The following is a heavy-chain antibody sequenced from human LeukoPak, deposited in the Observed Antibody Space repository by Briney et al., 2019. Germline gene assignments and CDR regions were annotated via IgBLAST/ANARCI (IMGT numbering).Heavy chain of an antibody. CDR3: AGGVPAISGLRQRKQGEQDE. CDR2: INHSGST. J-gene: IGHJ4*01. CDR1: GGSFSGYY. V-gene: IGHV4-34*01. D-gene: IGHD1/OR15-1a*01. Sequence: SETLSLTCAVYGGSFSGYYWSWIRQPPGKGLEWIGEINHSGSTNYNPSLKSRVTISVATSKNQFSLKLTSVTAADTAGYYCAGGVPAISGLRQRKQGEQDEWGQGTLVTVSS.